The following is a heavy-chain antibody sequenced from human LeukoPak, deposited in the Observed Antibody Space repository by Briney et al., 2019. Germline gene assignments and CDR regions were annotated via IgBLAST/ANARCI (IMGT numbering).Heavy chain of an antibody. D-gene: IGHD5-24*01. CDR1: GFTFSSYA. J-gene: IGHJ3*01. V-gene: IGHV3-23*01. CDR2: IGGSGVNT. Sequence: PGGSLRLSCAASGFTFSSYAMSWVRQAPGKGLEWVSTIGGSGVNTYYADSVNGRFTISRDNSKNTLYLQMNNLRAEDTAVYYCASRRDGYHIGAFDLWGQGTVVTVSS. CDR3: ASRRDGYHIGAFDL.